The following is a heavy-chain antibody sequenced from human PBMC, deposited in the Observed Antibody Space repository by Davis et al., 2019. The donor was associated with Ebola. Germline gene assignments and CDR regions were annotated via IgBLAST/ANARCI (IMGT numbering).Heavy chain of an antibody. CDR3: ARAGIAARYYFDY. CDR1: GGSISSSSYY. CDR2: IYYSGST. D-gene: IGHD6-13*01. Sequence: SETLSLTCTVSGGSISSSSYYWGWIRQPPGKGLEWIGSIYYSGSTYYNPSLKGRVTISVDTSKNQFSLKLSSVTAADTAVYYCARAGIAARYYFDYWGQGTLVTVSS. J-gene: IGHJ4*02. V-gene: IGHV4-39*01.